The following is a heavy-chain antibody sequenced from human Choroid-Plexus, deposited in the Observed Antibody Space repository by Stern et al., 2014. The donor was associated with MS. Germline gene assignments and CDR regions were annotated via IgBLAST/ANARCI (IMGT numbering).Heavy chain of an antibody. CDR2: VSYDGSKK. CDR3: AKDRQYLTYFFDH. V-gene: IGHV3-30*18. D-gene: IGHD2/OR15-2a*01. Sequence: QVQLVESGGGVVQPGRPLRLSCVGSGFTLGSCAMHWVRQAPGKGLEWVAGVSYDGSKKYYADSVKGRFTISRDNSQNTLYMQMSSLRPEDTAVYYCAKDRQYLTYFFDHWGQGSLVTVSS. CDR1: GFTLGSCA. J-gene: IGHJ5*02.